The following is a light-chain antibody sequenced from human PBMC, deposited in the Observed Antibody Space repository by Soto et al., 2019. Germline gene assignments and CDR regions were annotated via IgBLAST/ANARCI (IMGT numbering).Light chain of an antibody. CDR2: AAS. Sequence: IQLTQSPSSLSASVGDRVTITCRASPGISSYLAWYQQKPGKALKLLIYAASTLQRGVPSRFSGSGSWTDFTITISSLQPEDVATYYCQQLNTYPITFGQGTRLEIK. CDR3: QQLNTYPIT. J-gene: IGKJ5*01. CDR1: PGISSY. V-gene: IGKV1-9*01.